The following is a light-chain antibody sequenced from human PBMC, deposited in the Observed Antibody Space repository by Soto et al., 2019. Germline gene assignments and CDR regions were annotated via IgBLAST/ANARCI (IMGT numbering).Light chain of an antibody. CDR2: AVS. CDR3: SSYAGSYIYV. V-gene: IGLV2-11*01. J-gene: IGLJ1*01. CDR1: SGDIGTYDH. Sequence: QSVLTQPRSLSGSPGQSVTISCTGTSGDIGTYDHVSWYQQHPGKAPKLIIYAVSKRPSGVPDRFSGSKSGITASLTISGLQADDEADYYCSSYAGSYIYVFATGTKVTVL.